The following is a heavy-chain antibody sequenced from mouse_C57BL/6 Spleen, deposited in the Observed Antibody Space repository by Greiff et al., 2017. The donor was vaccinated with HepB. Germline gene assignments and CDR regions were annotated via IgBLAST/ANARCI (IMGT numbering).Heavy chain of an antibody. Sequence: EVKLVESGGGLVQPGGSLSLSCAASGFTFTDYYMSWVRQPPGKALEWLGFIRNKANGYTTEYSASVKGRFTISRDNSQSILYLQMNALRAEDSATYYCARSYDYDRSWFAYWGQGTLVTVSA. V-gene: IGHV7-3*01. J-gene: IGHJ3*01. D-gene: IGHD2-4*01. CDR1: GFTFTDYY. CDR3: ARSYDYDRSWFAY. CDR2: IRNKANGYTT.